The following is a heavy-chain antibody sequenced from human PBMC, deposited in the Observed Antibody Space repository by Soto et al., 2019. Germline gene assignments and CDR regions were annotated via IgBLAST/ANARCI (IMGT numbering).Heavy chain of an antibody. CDR1: GGSISSYY. CDR3: ARYGTYSSGWAGYYFDY. CDR2: IYYSGST. J-gene: IGHJ4*02. V-gene: IGHV4-59*01. Sequence: SETLSLTCTVSGGSISSYYWSLIRQPPGKGLEWIGYIYYSGSTNYNPSLKSRVTISVDTSKNQFSLKLSSVTAAETAVYYCARYGTYSSGWAGYYFDYWGQGTLVTVSS. D-gene: IGHD6-19*01.